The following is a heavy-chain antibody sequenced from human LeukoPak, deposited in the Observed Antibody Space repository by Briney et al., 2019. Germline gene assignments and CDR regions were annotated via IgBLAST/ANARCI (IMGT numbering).Heavy chain of an antibody. CDR3: VRDPFFSVP. D-gene: IGHD2/OR15-2a*01. CDR2: IKQDGSEK. J-gene: IGHJ5*02. V-gene: IGHV3-7*01. CDR1: GFTITNHW. Sequence: GGSLRLSCAVSGFTITNHWMSWVRQAPGKGLERVANIKQDGSEKYYVDSVKGRFTISRDNGKNSLYLQMNSLRVEDTALYYCVRDPFFSVPWGQGTLVTVSS.